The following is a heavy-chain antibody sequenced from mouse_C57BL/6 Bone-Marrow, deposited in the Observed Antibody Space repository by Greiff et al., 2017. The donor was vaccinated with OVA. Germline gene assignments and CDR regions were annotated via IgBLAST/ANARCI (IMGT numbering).Heavy chain of an antibody. Sequence: VKLQESGPELVKPGASVKISCKASGYAFSSSWMNWVKQRPGKGLEWIGRIYPGDGDTNYNGKFKGKATLTADKSSSTAYMQLSSLTSEDSAVYFCARRNSSGYLDYWGQGTTLTVSS. D-gene: IGHD3-2*02. CDR3: ARRNSSGYLDY. CDR1: GYAFSSSW. V-gene: IGHV1-82*01. J-gene: IGHJ2*01. CDR2: IYPGDGDT.